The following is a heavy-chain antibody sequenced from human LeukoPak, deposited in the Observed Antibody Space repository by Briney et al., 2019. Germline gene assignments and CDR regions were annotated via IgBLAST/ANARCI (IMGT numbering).Heavy chain of an antibody. V-gene: IGHV1-18*01. CDR2: ISAYNGNT. CDR3: ARATVAATSPWFDP. J-gene: IGHJ5*02. D-gene: IGHD2-15*01. Sequence: ASVKVSCKASGYTFTSYGISWVRQAPGQGPEWMGWISAYNGNTNYAQKLQGRVTMTTDTSTSTAYMELRSLRSDDTAVYYCARATVAATSPWFDPWGQGTLVTVSS. CDR1: GYTFTSYG.